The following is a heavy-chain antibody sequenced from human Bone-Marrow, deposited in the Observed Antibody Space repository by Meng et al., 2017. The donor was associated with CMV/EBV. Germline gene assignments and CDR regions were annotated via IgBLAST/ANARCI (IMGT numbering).Heavy chain of an antibody. CDR1: GFTFDDYA. CDR3: VRAPLDSSSWTYFDY. Sequence: SLKISCAASGFTFDDYAMHWVRQAPGKGLEWVSGISWNSGSIGYADSVKGRFTISRDNAKNSLYLQMKSLRAEDTALYYCVRAPLDSSSWTYFDYWGQGTLVTVSS. J-gene: IGHJ4*02. V-gene: IGHV3-9*01. D-gene: IGHD6-6*01. CDR2: ISWNSGSI.